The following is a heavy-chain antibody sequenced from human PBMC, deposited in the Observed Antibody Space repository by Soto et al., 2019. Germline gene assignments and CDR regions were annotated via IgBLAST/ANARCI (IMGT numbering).Heavy chain of an antibody. CDR3: ARGLWFGEVSY. Sequence: SETLSLTCTVSGGSISSSSYYWGWIRQPPGKGLEWIGSIYYSGSTYYNPSLKSRVTISVDTSKNQFSLKLSSVTAADTAVYYCARGLWFGEVSYWGQGTLVTVSS. J-gene: IGHJ4*02. CDR2: IYYSGST. CDR1: GGSISSSSYY. V-gene: IGHV4-39*01. D-gene: IGHD3-10*01.